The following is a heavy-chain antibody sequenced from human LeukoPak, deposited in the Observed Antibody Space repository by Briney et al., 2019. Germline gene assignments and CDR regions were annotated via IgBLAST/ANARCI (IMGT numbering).Heavy chain of an antibody. CDR2: INHSGST. Sequence: SETLSLTCTVSGGSISSGSYYWSWIRQPPGKGLEWIGEINHSGSTNYNPSLKSRVTISVDTSKNQFTLKLSSVTAADTAVYYCATEDTGWYYFDYWGQGTLVTVSS. D-gene: IGHD6-19*01. J-gene: IGHJ4*02. CDR3: ATEDTGWYYFDY. V-gene: IGHV4-39*06. CDR1: GGSISSGSYY.